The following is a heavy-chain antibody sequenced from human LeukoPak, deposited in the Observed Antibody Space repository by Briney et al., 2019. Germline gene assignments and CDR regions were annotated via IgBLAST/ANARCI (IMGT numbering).Heavy chain of an antibody. J-gene: IGHJ4*02. CDR2: ISAYNGNT. Sequence: ASVKVSCKASGYIFTSYGISWVRQAPGQGLEWMGWISAYNGNTNYAQKLQGRVTMTTDTSTTTAYMELRSLRSDDTAVYYCARDLSHRYNYDSRGYYILFDHWGQGTLVTVPS. CDR1: GYIFTSYG. V-gene: IGHV1-18*01. D-gene: IGHD3-22*01. CDR3: ARDLSHRYNYDSRGYYILFDH.